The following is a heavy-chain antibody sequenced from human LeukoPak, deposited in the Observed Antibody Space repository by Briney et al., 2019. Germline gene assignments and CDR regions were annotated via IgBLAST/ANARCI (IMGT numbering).Heavy chain of an antibody. CDR3: ARDRVGQQLVLQWFDP. CDR1: GYTFTSYG. Sequence: ASVKVSCKASGYTFTSYGISWVRQAPGQGLEWMGWISAYNGNTSYAQKLQGRVTMTTDTSTSTAYMELRSLRSDDTAVYYCARDRVGQQLVLQWFDPWGQGTLVTVSS. CDR2: ISAYNGNT. V-gene: IGHV1-18*01. J-gene: IGHJ5*02. D-gene: IGHD6-13*01.